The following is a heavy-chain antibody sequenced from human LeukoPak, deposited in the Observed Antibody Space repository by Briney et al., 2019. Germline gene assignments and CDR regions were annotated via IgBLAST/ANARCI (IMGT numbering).Heavy chain of an antibody. J-gene: IGHJ6*02. Sequence: ASVKVSCKASGYTFTGYYMHWVRQAPGQGLEWMGRINPNSGGTNYAQKFQGRVTMTRNTSISTAYMELSRLRTADTAVYYCARDEIPEILWFGEFYYGMDVWGQGTTVTVSS. V-gene: IGHV1-2*06. CDR1: GYTFTGYY. D-gene: IGHD3-10*01. CDR2: INPNSGGT. CDR3: ARDEIPEILWFGEFYYGMDV.